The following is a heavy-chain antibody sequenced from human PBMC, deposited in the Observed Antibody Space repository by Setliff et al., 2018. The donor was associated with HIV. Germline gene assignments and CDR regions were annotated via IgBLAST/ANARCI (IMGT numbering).Heavy chain of an antibody. CDR1: GGSISSGDYY. CDR2: IYYSGST. V-gene: IGHV4-30-4*08. J-gene: IGHJ4*02. CDR3: AREGKERATPFDY. D-gene: IGHD1-26*01. Sequence: PSETLSLTCTVSGGSISSGDYYWSWIRQPPGKGLEWIGYIYYSGSTYYNPSLKSRVTISVDTSKNQCSLKLSSVTAADTAVYYCAREGKERATPFDYWGQGTLVTVSS.